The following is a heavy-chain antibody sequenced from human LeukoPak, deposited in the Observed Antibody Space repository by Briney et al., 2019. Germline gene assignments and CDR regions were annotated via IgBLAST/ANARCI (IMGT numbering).Heavy chain of an antibody. CDR1: GFTFSSYA. Sequence: PGGSLRLSCAASGFTFSSYAMSWVRQPPGKGLEWVSAINGSGGSTYYADSVKGRFTISRDNSQDTLYLQMNGLRAEDTAVYYCAKAPRAAAGTYNGVDVWGQGTTVTVSS. V-gene: IGHV3-23*01. D-gene: IGHD6-13*01. J-gene: IGHJ6*02. CDR3: AKAPRAAAGTYNGVDV. CDR2: INGSGGST.